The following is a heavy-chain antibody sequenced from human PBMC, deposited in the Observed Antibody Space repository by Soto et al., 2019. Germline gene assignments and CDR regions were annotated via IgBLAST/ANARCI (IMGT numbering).Heavy chain of an antibody. D-gene: IGHD3-22*01. J-gene: IGHJ5*02. CDR1: GGTFSSYA. Sequence: QVQLVQSGAEVKKPGSSVKVSCKASGGTFSSYAISWVRQAPGQGLEWMGGIIPIFGTANYAQKFQGRVPITADESTSTAYMELSSPRSEDTAVYSCARKDYDSGSATVFWFDPWGQGTLVTVSS. CDR2: IIPIFGTA. CDR3: ARKDYDSGSATVFWFDP. V-gene: IGHV1-69*01.